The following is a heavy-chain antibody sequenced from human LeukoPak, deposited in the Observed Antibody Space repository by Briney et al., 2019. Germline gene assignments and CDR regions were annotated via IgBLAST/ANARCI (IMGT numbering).Heavy chain of an antibody. CDR3: ARGKRRVIIAAAGRADYYYGMDV. J-gene: IGHJ6*02. V-gene: IGHV1-2*02. CDR2: INPNSGGT. CDR1: GYTFTGYY. D-gene: IGHD6-13*01. Sequence: GASVKVSCKASGYTFTGYYMHWVRQAPGQGLEWMGWINPNSGGTNYAQKFQGRVTMTRDTSISTAYMELSRLRSDDTAVYYCARGKRRVIIAAAGRADYYYGMDVWGQGTTVTISS.